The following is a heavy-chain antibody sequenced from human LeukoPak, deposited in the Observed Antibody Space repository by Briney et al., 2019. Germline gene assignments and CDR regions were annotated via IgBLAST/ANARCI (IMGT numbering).Heavy chain of an antibody. J-gene: IGHJ2*01. CDR1: GGSISSYY. Sequence: SETLSLTRTVSGGSISSYYWSWIRQPPGKGLEWIGYIYYSGSTNYNPSLKSRVTISVDTSKNQFSLKLSSVTAADTAVYYCARPPGYCSGDSCPPGYWYFDLWGRGTLVTVSS. CDR2: IYYSGST. D-gene: IGHD2-15*01. V-gene: IGHV4-59*01. CDR3: ARPPGYCSGDSCPPGYWYFDL.